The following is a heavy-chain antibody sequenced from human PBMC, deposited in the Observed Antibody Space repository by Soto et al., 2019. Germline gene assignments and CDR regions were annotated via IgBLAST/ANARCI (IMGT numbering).Heavy chain of an antibody. CDR2: ISYDGSNK. V-gene: IGHV3-30-3*01. CDR1: GFTFSSYA. CDR3: ARLTGSTLGY. J-gene: IGHJ4*02. Sequence: QVQLVESGGGVVQPGRSLRLSCAASGFTFSSYAMHWVRQAPGKGLEWVAVISYDGSNKYYADSVKGRFTISRDNSKNTLYLQMNSLRAEDTAVYYCARLTGSTLGYWCQGTLVTVSS. D-gene: IGHD6-13*01.